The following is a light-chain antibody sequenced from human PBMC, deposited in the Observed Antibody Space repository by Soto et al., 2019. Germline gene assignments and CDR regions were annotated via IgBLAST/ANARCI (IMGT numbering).Light chain of an antibody. CDR2: EVS. J-gene: IGLJ3*02. CDR3: SSYTSSSTWV. CDR1: SSDVGGYNY. V-gene: IGLV2-14*01. Sequence: QSVLTQPASVSGSPGQSITISCTGTSSDVGGYNYVSWYQQHPGKAPKLMIYEVSNRPSGVSNRFSGSKSGNTAYLPISGLKAEDEADYYCSSYTSSSTWVFGGGTKLPVL.